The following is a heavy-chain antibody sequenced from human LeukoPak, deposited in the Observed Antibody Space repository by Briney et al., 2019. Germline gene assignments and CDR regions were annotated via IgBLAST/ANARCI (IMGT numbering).Heavy chain of an antibody. Sequence: SETLSLTCAVSGVSISSGGYSWSWSQQPPGKGLEWIGYIYHSGSTYYNPSLKSRVTISVDRSKNQFSLELSSVTAADTAVYYCARDPSYYDSSGYLRGDWYFDPWGRGTLVTVSS. V-gene: IGHV4-30-2*01. CDR2: IYHSGST. D-gene: IGHD3-22*01. J-gene: IGHJ2*01. CDR1: GVSISSGGYS. CDR3: ARDPSYYDSSGYLRGDWYFDP.